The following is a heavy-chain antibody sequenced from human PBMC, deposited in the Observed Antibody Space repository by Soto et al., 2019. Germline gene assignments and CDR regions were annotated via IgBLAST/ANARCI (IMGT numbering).Heavy chain of an antibody. V-gene: IGHV4-59*01. Sequence: QVQLQESGPGLVKPSETLSLTCSVSGDSINNYYWSWIRQSPGKGLEWIGYIYYNGPTNYNPSLKSRGTLSVNTPKNQVYLDLSSVTAADTAIYYCATSYDTNTFPCDLWGQGTLVTVSS. D-gene: IGHD2-8*01. CDR1: GDSINNYY. J-gene: IGHJ5*02. CDR3: ATSYDTNTFPCDL. CDR2: IYYNGPT.